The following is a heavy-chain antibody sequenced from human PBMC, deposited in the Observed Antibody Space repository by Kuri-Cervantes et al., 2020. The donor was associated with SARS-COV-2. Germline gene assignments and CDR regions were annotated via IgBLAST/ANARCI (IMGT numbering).Heavy chain of an antibody. Sequence: GGSLRLSCAASGFTFSSYTMNWVRQAPGKGLEWVSVISSSSSHIFYADSVRGRFTVSRDNAKNSLYLQMNSLRAEDTAVYYCARGKRGYSGYDPSDYYYYYYMDVWGKGTTVTVSS. D-gene: IGHD5-12*01. CDR1: GFTFSSYT. J-gene: IGHJ6*03. CDR2: ISSSSSHI. V-gene: IGHV3-21*04. CDR3: ARGKRGYSGYDPSDYYYYYYMDV.